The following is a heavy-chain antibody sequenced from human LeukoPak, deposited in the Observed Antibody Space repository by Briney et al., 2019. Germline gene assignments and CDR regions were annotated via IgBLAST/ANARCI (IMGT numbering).Heavy chain of an antibody. CDR2: INHSGST. CDR3: ARSVVPAAIRLHGMDV. CDR1: GGSFSGYY. Sequence: PSETLSLTCAVYGGSFSGYYWSWIRQPPGKGLEWIGEINHSGSTNYNPSLKSRVTISVDTSKNQFSLKLSSVTAADTAVYYCARSVVPAAIRLHGMDVWGQGTTVTVSS. V-gene: IGHV4-34*01. J-gene: IGHJ6*02. D-gene: IGHD2-2*02.